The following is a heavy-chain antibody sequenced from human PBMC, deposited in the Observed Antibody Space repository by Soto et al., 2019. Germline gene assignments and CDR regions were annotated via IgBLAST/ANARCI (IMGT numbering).Heavy chain of an antibody. CDR1: GYSITSGHY. Sequence: SYTLSLTCTVSGYSITSGHYWGWIRQSPGKGLEWIGSFHHSGSTYDDGSTFYNPSLESRVTISVDTSKKQFSLKLRYVTAADAAVYYGATTWASYDFWEFWDLGTTVS. CDR3: ATTWASYDFWEF. V-gene: IGHV4-38-2*02. CDR2: FHHSGSTYDDGST. D-gene: IGHD3-3*01. J-gene: IGHJ3*01.